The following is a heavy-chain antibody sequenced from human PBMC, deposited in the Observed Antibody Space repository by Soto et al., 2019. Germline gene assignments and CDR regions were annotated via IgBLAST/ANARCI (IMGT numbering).Heavy chain of an antibody. CDR1: GFTFSSYG. V-gene: IGHV3-33*01. Sequence: QVQLVESGGGVVQPGRSLRLSCAASGFTFSSYGMHWVRQAPGKGLEWVAVIWYDGSNKYYADSVKGRFTISRDNSKNTLYLQMTSLRAEDTAVYYCARTTDEYEYGSGSPSYWGQGTLVTVSS. J-gene: IGHJ4*02. D-gene: IGHD3-10*01. CDR3: ARTTDEYEYGSGSPSY. CDR2: IWYDGSNK.